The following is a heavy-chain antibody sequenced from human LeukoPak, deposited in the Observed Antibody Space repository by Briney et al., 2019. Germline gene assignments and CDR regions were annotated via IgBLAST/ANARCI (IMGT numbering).Heavy chain of an antibody. Sequence: GASVKVSCKASGYTFTSYYMHWVRQAPAQGLEWMGIINPSGGSTSYAQKFQGRVTMTRDMSTSTVYMELSSLRSEDTAVYYCARGSYGSASYYIDYYYYLDVWGKGTTVTVSS. CDR3: ARGSYGSASYYIDYYYYLDV. D-gene: IGHD3-10*01. V-gene: IGHV1-46*01. CDR1: GYTFTSYY. J-gene: IGHJ6*03. CDR2: INPSGGST.